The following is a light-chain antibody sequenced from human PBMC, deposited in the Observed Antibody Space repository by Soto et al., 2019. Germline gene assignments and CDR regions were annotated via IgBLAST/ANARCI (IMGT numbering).Light chain of an antibody. J-gene: IGKJ5*01. CDR2: GAS. Sequence: EIVLTQSPATLSLSPGETATLSCRASQSVSNYLAWYQHKPGQAPRLLIYGASNRATGVSARISGSGSGRDFSLTINSLEPEDSAVYYCHQRTNWPSITFGQGTRLEI. CDR3: HQRTNWPSIT. V-gene: IGKV3-11*02. CDR1: QSVSNY.